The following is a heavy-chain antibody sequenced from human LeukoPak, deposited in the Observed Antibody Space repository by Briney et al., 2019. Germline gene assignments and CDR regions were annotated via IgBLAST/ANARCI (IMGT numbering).Heavy chain of an antibody. CDR3: ARGPTGELCSFWWFDP. CDR1: GGSISSGSYY. Sequence: SETLSLTCTVPGGSISSGSYYWSWIRQPAGKGLEWIGRIYTSGSTNYNPSLKSRVTISVDTSKNQFSLKLSSVTAADTAVYYCARGPTGELCSFWWFDPWGQGTLVTVSS. D-gene: IGHD1-7*01. CDR2: IYTSGST. V-gene: IGHV4-61*02. J-gene: IGHJ5*02.